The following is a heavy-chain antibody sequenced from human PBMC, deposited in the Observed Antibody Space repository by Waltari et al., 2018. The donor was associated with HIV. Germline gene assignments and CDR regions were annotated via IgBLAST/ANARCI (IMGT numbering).Heavy chain of an antibody. CDR1: VFPFGASA. CDR2: IRSKKYGGTT. J-gene: IGHJ4*02. Sequence: RLVESGGGLVQPGRSLRVSCTASVFPFGASAFSWVRQAPGKGREWVGFIRSKKYGGTTEYAASVKGRFNISRDDSKSIAYLHLNSLKTEDTGIYYCTRDLRFLFDYWGQGALVIVSS. CDR3: TRDLRFLFDY. V-gene: IGHV3-49*04.